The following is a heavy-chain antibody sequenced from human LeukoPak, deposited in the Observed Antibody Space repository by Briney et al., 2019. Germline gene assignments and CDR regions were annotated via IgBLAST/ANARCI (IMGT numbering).Heavy chain of an antibody. CDR3: ARQYRYGDYVYFDC. V-gene: IGHV4-59*08. Sequence: SETLSLTCTVSGGSISSYYWSWIRQPPGKGLEWIGYIYYSGSTNYNPSLKSRVTISVDTSKNQFSLKLSSVTAADTAVYYCARQYRYGDYVYFDCWGRGTLVTVSS. J-gene: IGHJ4*02. CDR2: IYYSGST. CDR1: GGSISSYY. D-gene: IGHD4-17*01.